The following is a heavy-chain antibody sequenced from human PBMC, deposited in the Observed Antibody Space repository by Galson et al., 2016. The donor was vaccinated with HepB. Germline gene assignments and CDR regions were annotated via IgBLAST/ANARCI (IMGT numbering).Heavy chain of an antibody. Sequence: SLRLSCAASGFTFSDYYMSWIRQAPGKGLEWISYVSSSSSSTEYSDSVKGRFTIFRDNAKKSLYLQMNSLRADDTAVYYCARDGRLGSSDYWGQGTLVTVSS. D-gene: IGHD3-16*01. V-gene: IGHV3-11*06. CDR1: GFTFSDYY. CDR2: VSSSSSST. CDR3: ARDGRLGSSDY. J-gene: IGHJ4*02.